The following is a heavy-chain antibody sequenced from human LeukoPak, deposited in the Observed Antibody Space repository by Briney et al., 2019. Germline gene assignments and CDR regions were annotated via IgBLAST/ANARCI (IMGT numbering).Heavy chain of an antibody. CDR3: ARDPLTGTSAFDI. D-gene: IGHD1-20*01. CDR2: IIPIFGTA. CDR1: GGTFSSYA. Sequence: SVKVSCKASGGTFSSYAISWVRQAPGQGLEWMGRIIPIFGTANYAQKFQGRVTITTDESTSTAYMELSGLRSEDTAVYYCARDPLTGTSAFDIWGQGTMVTVSS. V-gene: IGHV1-69*05. J-gene: IGHJ3*02.